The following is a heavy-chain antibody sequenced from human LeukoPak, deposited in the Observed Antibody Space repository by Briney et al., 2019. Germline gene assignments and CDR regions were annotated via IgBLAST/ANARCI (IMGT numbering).Heavy chain of an antibody. CDR1: GFTFSRHG. CDR3: ARSYGDYVMDV. D-gene: IGHD4-17*01. V-gene: IGHV3-21*01. CDR2: ISSSGTYI. Sequence: PGGSLRLSCAPSGFTFSRHGMNWVRQAPGKGLEWVSSISSSGTYIYYADSVKGRFTISRDSARNSLYLQMNSLRAEDTAVYYCARSYGDYVMDVWGQGTTVTVSS. J-gene: IGHJ6*02.